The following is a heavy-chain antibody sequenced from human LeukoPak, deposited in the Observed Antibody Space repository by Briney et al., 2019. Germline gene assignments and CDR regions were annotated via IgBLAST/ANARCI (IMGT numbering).Heavy chain of an antibody. D-gene: IGHD3-22*01. CDR1: GGSISSYY. J-gene: IGHJ3*02. Sequence: SETLSLTCTVSGGSISSYYWSWLRQPPGKGREWFGYIYYSGSTNYNPSLKSRVTISVDTSKNQFSLKLSSVTAADTAVYYCASPRHSSSYYYDSKYAFDIWGQGTMVTVSS. V-gene: IGHV4-59*01. CDR3: ASPRHSSSYYYDSKYAFDI. CDR2: IYYSGST.